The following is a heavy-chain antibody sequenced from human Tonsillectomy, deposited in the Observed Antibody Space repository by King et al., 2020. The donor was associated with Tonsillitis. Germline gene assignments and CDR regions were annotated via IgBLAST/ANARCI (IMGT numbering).Heavy chain of an antibody. J-gene: IGHJ4*02. CDR2: IYYSGST. D-gene: IGHD3-22*01. V-gene: IGHV4-39*07. Sequence: QLQESGPGLVKPSETLSLTCTVSGGSFSSSSYYWGWIRQPPGKGLEWIGSIYYSGSTYYNPSLKSRVTISVDTSKNQFSLKLSSVTAADTAVYYCARHPALVVYYDSSGQSNFDYWGQGTLVTVSS. CDR3: ARHPALVVYYDSSGQSNFDY. CDR1: GGSFSSSSYY.